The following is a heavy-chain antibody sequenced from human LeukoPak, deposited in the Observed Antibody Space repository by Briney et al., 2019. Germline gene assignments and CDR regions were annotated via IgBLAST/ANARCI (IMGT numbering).Heavy chain of an antibody. Sequence: PGGSLRFSCAASGFTFSDYYMSWIRQAPGKGLEWVSYISSSGSTIYYVDSVKGRFTISRDNAKNSLYLQMNSLRAEDTALYYCARERATLDYYYYMDVWGKGTTVTVSS. CDR3: ARERATLDYYYYMDV. D-gene: IGHD5-12*01. V-gene: IGHV3-11*01. CDR2: ISSSGSTI. J-gene: IGHJ6*03. CDR1: GFTFSDYY.